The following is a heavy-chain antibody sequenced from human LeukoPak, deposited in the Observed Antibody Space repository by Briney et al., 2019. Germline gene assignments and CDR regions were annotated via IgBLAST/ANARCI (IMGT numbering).Heavy chain of an antibody. CDR1: GYTFTSYG. CDR3: ARDLNTAMVIGYNWFDP. D-gene: IGHD5-18*01. Sequence: ASVKVSCKASGYTFTSYGISWVRQAPGQGLEWMGWISAYNGNTNYAQKLQGRVTMTTDTSTSTAYMELRSLRSDDTAVYYRARDLNTAMVIGYNWFDPWGQGTLVTVSS. CDR2: ISAYNGNT. V-gene: IGHV1-18*01. J-gene: IGHJ5*02.